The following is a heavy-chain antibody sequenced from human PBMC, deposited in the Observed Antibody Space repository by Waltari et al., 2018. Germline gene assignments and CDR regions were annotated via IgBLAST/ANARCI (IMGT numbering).Heavy chain of an antibody. Sequence: EVKLLESGGGLVQPGGSLRLSCAASGFTFSNYAMNWVRQAPGKGLGWVSVIYRGGSRYYADSVKGRFTISRDNSNNTLYVQMNSLRVEDTAVYYCAKAPSGYDPYFDYWGQGTLVTVSS. CDR2: IYRGGSR. CDR3: AKAPSGYDPYFDY. CDR1: GFTFSNYA. J-gene: IGHJ4*02. V-gene: IGHV3-23*03. D-gene: IGHD5-12*01.